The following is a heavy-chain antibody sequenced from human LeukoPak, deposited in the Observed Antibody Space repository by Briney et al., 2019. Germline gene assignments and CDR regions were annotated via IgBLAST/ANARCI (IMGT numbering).Heavy chain of an antibody. V-gene: IGHV4-4*07. J-gene: IGHJ4*02. CDR1: GGSISSYY. Sequence: KTSETLSLTCTVSGGSISSYYWSWIRQPAGKGLEWIGRIYTSGSTNYNPSLKSRVTMSVDTSKNQFSLKLSSVTPADTAVYYCARQVYSSSWSYYFDYWGQGTLVTVSS. D-gene: IGHD6-13*01. CDR3: ARQVYSSSWSYYFDY. CDR2: IYTSGST.